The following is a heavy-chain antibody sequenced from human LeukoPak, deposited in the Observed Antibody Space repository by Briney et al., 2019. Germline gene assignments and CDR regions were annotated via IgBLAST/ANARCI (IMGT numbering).Heavy chain of an antibody. CDR1: GFTFSSYG. D-gene: IGHD1-7*01. J-gene: IGHJ4*02. CDR2: IWYDGSNK. CDR3: ARDPTGTSGYFDY. Sequence: PGGSLRLSCAASGFTFSSYGMHWVRQAPGKGLEWVAVIWYDGSNKYYADSVKGRFTISRDNSKNTLYLQMNGLRAEDTAVYYCARDPTGTSGYFDYWGQGTLVTVSS. V-gene: IGHV3-33*01.